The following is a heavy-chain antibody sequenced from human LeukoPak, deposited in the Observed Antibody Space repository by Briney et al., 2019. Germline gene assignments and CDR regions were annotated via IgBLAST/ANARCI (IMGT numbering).Heavy chain of an antibody. V-gene: IGHV4-39*01. CDR1: DDSISNTNFY. D-gene: IGHD2-2*02. J-gene: IGHJ6*02. Sequence: PSETLSLTCTVSDDSISNTNFYWACIRQPPGKGLEWIGNIHYRRIASYTPSLRSRVTISVDTPKSQFSLRLTSVTAADTAVYYCARQVPGPYNYYGMDVWGQGTTVTVSS. CDR3: ARQVPGPYNYYGMDV. CDR2: IHYRRIA.